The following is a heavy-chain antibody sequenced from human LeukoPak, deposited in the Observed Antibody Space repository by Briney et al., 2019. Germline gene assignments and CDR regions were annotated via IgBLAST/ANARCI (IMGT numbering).Heavy chain of an antibody. Sequence: GGSLRLSCAASGFTFSSYGMHWVRQAPGKGLEWVAFIRFDGSNTYYADSVKGRFTISRDNSKNTLYLQMNSLRAEDTALYYCXXXXSVYHYDSRSLDYWGQGTLVTVSS. J-gene: IGHJ4*02. V-gene: IGHV3-30*02. CDR1: GFTFSSYG. CDR2: IRFDGSNT. CDR3: XXXXSVYHYDSRSLDY. D-gene: IGHD3-22*01.